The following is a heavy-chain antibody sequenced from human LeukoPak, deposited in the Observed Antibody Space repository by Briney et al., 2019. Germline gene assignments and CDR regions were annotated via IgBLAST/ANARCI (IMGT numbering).Heavy chain of an antibody. J-gene: IGHJ4*02. Sequence: GSLKLSCAASGFTISNYWMTWYRQAPRKGLEWVASIKGDGSEKNYVDSVKGRFTISRDDARNSLYLQMNSLRVEDTAVYYCAKQAGVYWGQGSLVTVSS. CDR3: AKQAGVY. D-gene: IGHD6-19*01. V-gene: IGHV3-7*01. CDR1: GFTISNYW. CDR2: IKGDGSEK.